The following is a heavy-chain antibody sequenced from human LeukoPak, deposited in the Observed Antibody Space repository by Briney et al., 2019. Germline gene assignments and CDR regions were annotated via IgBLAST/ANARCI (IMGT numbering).Heavy chain of an antibody. CDR2: INPNSGGT. CDR1: GYTFTGYY. J-gene: IGHJ4*02. V-gene: IGHV1-2*02. CDR3: ARDRKSSGYPLYYFDY. Sequence: ASVKVSCKASGYTFTGYYMHWVRQAPGQGLEWMGWINPNSGGTNYAQKFQGRVTMTRDTSISTAYMELSRLRSDDTAVYYCARDRKSSGYPLYYFDYWGQGTLVTVSS. D-gene: IGHD3-22*01.